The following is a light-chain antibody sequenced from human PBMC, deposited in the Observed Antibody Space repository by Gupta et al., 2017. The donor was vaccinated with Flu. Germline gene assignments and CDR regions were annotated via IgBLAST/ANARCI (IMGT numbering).Light chain of an antibody. CDR3: QQYGSSRRT. Sequence: IVLTKSQGSLSLSSGERATLPCRPIKSVSNSYLAWYQQKPGQAPKLLILGASSRATGIPDRFSGSGSGTDFTLTISRLEPEDIAMYYCQQYGSSRRTFGGGTKVEI. CDR2: GAS. V-gene: IGKV3-20*01. CDR1: KSVSNSY. J-gene: IGKJ4*01.